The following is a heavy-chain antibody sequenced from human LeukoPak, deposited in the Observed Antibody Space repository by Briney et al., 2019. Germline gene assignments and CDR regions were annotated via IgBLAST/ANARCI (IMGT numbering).Heavy chain of an antibody. CDR2: MDPNSGIT. V-gene: IGHV1-8*03. Sequence: GRPSCSPARYLFTPSEINWVRQATGPGREGMGWMDPNSGITGYAQKIQGRVTITRTTTITTTYTELSSRRSEDTAVYYCARGRQLLGFGEFHDAFDIWGQGTMVTVSS. D-gene: IGHD3-10*01. J-gene: IGHJ3*02. CDR3: ARGRQLLGFGEFHDAFDI. CDR1: RYLFTPSE.